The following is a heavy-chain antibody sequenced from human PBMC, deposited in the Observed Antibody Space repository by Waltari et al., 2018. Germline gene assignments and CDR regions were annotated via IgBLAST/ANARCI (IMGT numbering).Heavy chain of an antibody. D-gene: IGHD1-26*01. Sequence: EVQLVESGGGLVQPGGSLRLSCAASGFTFSSYSMNWVRQAPGKGLEWVSYISSSSSTIYYADSVKGRFTISRDNAKNSLYLQMNSLRAEDTAVYYCARVFGWELLGYFDYWGQGTLVTVSS. CDR3: ARVFGWELLGYFDY. V-gene: IGHV3-48*04. CDR1: GFTFSSYS. CDR2: ISSSSSTI. J-gene: IGHJ4*02.